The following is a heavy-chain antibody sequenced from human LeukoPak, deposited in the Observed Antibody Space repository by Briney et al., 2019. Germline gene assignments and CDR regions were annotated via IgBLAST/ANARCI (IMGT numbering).Heavy chain of an antibody. Sequence: GRSLRLSCAASGFTFDDYAMHWVRQAPGKGLEWVSGISWNSGSIGYADSAKGRFTISRDNAKNSLYLQMNSLRAEDTALYYCAKRKRAAGLWFDPWGQGTLVTVSS. CDR2: ISWNSGSI. V-gene: IGHV3-9*01. CDR3: AKRKRAAGLWFDP. CDR1: GFTFDDYA. J-gene: IGHJ5*02. D-gene: IGHD3/OR15-3a*01.